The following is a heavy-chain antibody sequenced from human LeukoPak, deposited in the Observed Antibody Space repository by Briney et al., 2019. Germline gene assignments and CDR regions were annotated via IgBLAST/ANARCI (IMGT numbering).Heavy chain of an antibody. CDR3: AREFPIYCSGGSCYSVWFDP. CDR2: IYYSGST. J-gene: IGHJ5*02. D-gene: IGHD2-15*01. CDR1: GGSISSSSYY. Sequence: SETLSLTCTVSGGSISSSSYYWGWIRQPPGKGLEWIGSIYYSGSTYYNPSLKSRVTISVDTSKNQFSLKLSSVTAADTAVYYCAREFPIYCSGGSCYSVWFDPWGQGTLVTVSS. V-gene: IGHV4-39*07.